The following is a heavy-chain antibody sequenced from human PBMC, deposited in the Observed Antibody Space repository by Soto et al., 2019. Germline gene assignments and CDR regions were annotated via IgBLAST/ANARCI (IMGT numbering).Heavy chain of an antibody. Sequence: GGSLRLSWAASGFTFISYGMHWVRQAPGKGLEWVAVISYDGGNKYYADSVKGRFTISRDNSKNTLYLQMNSLRAEDTALYYCAKDPAHCSSTTCYTYWYFDLWGRGTLVTVSS. CDR2: ISYDGGNK. CDR1: GFTFISYG. CDR3: AKDPAHCSSTTCYTYWYFDL. D-gene: IGHD2-2*01. V-gene: IGHV3-30*18. J-gene: IGHJ2*01.